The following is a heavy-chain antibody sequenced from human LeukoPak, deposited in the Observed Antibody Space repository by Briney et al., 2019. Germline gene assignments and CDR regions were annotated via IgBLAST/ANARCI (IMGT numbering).Heavy chain of an antibody. CDR2: ISGSGASR. J-gene: IGHJ4*02. D-gene: IGHD3-10*01. CDR3: ANAVELIYTPFDY. Sequence: GGSLRLSCAASGFTFSSYAMSWVRQAPGKGLEWVSGISGSGASRYYADSVKGRFTISRDNSKNTLYLHMNSLRAEDTAVYYCANAVELIYTPFDYWGQGTLVSVSS. CDR1: GFTFSSYA. V-gene: IGHV3-23*01.